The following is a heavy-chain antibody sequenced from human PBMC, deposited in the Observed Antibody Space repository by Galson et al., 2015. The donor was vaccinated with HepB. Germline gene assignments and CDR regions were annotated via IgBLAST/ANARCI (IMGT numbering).Heavy chain of an antibody. J-gene: IGHJ4*02. Sequence: FLRLSCANPGFRDRDYGLQCVRQAPGKGLESVAFFSYDGSDRYFADSVKGRFAISRDNSNNTLFLVMSGLRPEDTAVYYCAKDHLVFDNSGSPDSWGQGTLVAVSS. V-gene: IGHV3-30*18. CDR2: FSYDGSDR. D-gene: IGHD3-22*01. CDR1: GFRDRDYG. CDR3: AKDHLVFDNSGSPDS.